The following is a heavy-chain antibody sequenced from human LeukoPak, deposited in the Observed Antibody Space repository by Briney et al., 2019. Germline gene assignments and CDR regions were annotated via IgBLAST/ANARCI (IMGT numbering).Heavy chain of an antibody. J-gene: IGHJ6*01. V-gene: IGHV1-18*01. CDR3: ARESGGEAFLI. CDR1: GYTFTKYG. Sequence: ASVKVSCKASGYTFTKYGVSWVRQAPAQGLEWMGWISAYNGNIGHAQRGKGRVTMTTDTSTSTGYMELRSLRSDDWAVYYCARESGGEAFLIWGQGTMVTV. CDR2: ISAYNGNI. D-gene: IGHD3-3*01.